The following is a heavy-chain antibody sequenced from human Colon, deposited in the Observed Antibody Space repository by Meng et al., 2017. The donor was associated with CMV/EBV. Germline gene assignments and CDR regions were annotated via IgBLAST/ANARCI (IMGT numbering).Heavy chain of an antibody. D-gene: IGHD2-8*02. CDR2: ITSSTSYF. Sequence: GESLKISCTASGFTFTDYIINWVRQAPGKGLEWVASITSSTSYFYYADSVKGRFTISRDNAKNSVFLHMTSLKTEDTAVYYCTSGYWYETYFDHWGQGTLVTVSS. V-gene: IGHV3-21*04. CDR3: TSGYWYETYFDH. J-gene: IGHJ4*02. CDR1: GFTFTDYI.